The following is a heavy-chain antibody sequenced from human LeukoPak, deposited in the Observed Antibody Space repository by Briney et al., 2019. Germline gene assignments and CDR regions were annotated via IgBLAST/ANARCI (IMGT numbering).Heavy chain of an antibody. D-gene: IGHD3-10*01. CDR2: ISGSGGST. V-gene: IGHV3-23*01. Sequence: GGSLRLSCAASGLTFSSYGMSWVRQAPGKGLEWVSAISGSGGSTYYADSVKGRFTISRDNAKNSVYLQMNSLRAEDTAVYYCARGTRITMIRGVFNWFDPWGQGTLVTVSS. CDR3: ARGTRITMIRGVFNWFDP. J-gene: IGHJ5*02. CDR1: GLTFSSYG.